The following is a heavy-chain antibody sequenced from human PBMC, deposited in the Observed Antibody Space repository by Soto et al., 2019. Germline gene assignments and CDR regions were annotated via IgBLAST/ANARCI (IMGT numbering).Heavy chain of an antibody. V-gene: IGHV4-31*03. J-gene: IGHJ6*02. CDR1: GGSISSGGYY. CDR3: ARDQDSGSYYRPYYYYYGMDV. D-gene: IGHD3-10*01. Sequence: SETLSLTCTVSGGSISSGGYYWSWIRQHPGKGLEWIGYIYYSGSTYYNPSLKSRVTISVDTSKNQFSLKLSSVTAADTAVYYCARDQDSGSYYRPYYYYYGMDVWGQGTTVTVSS. CDR2: IYYSGST.